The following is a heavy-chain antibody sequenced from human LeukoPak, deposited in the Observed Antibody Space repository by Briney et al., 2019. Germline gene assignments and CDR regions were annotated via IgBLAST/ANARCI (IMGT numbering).Heavy chain of an antibody. Sequence: GESLKISCKGSGYSFTSYWIGWVRQMPGKGLEWMGIIYPGDSGTRYSPSFQGQVTISADKSISTAYLQWSSLKASDTAMYYCATYYDSSGYPSGVGGMDVWGQGTTVTVSS. J-gene: IGHJ6*02. D-gene: IGHD3-22*01. CDR1: GYSFTSYW. CDR3: ATYYDSSGYPSGVGGMDV. V-gene: IGHV5-51*01. CDR2: IYPGDSGT.